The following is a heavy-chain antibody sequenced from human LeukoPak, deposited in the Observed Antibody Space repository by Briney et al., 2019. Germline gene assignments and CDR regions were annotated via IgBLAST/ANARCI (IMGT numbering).Heavy chain of an antibody. V-gene: IGHV3-23*01. CDR2: INYHSQPT. J-gene: IGHJ6*02. CDR3: AKVVELPYYGMDV. CDR1: GFTFSTFH. D-gene: IGHD1-7*01. Sequence: GGSLRLSCTASGFTFSTFHMHWVRQAPGKGLEWVSYINYHSQPTYYADSVKGRFTISRDNSKNTLYLQMNSLRAEDTAVYYCAKVVELPYYGMDVWGQGTTVTVSS.